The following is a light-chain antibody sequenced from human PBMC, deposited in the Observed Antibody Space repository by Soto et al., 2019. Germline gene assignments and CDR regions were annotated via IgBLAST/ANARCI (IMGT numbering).Light chain of an antibody. Sequence: ENVLTQSPGTLSLSPGERATLSCRASQSVISSYLAWYQQKPGQAPRLLIYSTSTRATGIPDRFSGSGSGTDFTLTISRLEPEDFAVYYCQQYGSSLWTFGQGKKEEIK. V-gene: IGKV3-20*01. CDR2: STS. CDR3: QQYGSSLWT. J-gene: IGKJ1*01. CDR1: QSVISSY.